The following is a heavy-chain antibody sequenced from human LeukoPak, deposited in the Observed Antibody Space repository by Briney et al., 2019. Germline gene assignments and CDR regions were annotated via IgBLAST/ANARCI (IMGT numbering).Heavy chain of an antibody. CDR3: AKDLHWGLNY. CDR2: LSGSGSKT. V-gene: IGHV3-23*01. J-gene: IGHJ4*01. CDR1: GFAFNTYG. D-gene: IGHD7-27*01. Sequence: GGSLRLSCAASGFAFNTYGMSWVRQAPGKGLEWVSALSGSGSKTYYADSVKGRFTISRDNSKNTLYLRVNNLRAEDTAVYYCAKDLHWGLNYWGQEPWSPSPQ.